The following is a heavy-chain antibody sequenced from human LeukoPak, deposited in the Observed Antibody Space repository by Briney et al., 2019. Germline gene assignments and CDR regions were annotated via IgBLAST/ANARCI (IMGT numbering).Heavy chain of an antibody. CDR2: INPNSGGT. D-gene: IGHD5-12*01. Sequence: ASVKVSCKASGYTFTGYYMHWVRQAPGQGLEWMGWINPNSGGTNYAQKFQGRVTITRNTSISTAYMELSSLRSEDTAVYYCARAGNSGYDSYYYYYMDVWGKGTTVTVSS. V-gene: IGHV1-2*02. CDR3: ARAGNSGYDSYYYYYMDV. CDR1: GYTFTGYY. J-gene: IGHJ6*03.